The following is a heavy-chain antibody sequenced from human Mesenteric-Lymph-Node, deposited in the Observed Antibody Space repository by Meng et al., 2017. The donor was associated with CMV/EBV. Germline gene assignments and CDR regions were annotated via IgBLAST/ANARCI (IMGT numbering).Heavy chain of an antibody. V-gene: IGHV1-2*06. D-gene: IGHD1-1*01. J-gene: IGHJ5*02. CDR2: INPNSGVS. CDR1: GYTFTDFY. Sequence: QVQLVQSRAEVGKPGASVMVSCKASGYTFTDFYIHWVRQSPGQGLEWMGRINPNSGVSNSAQNFRGRVTMTRDTSISTAYMELGRLTSDDTAVYYCARDNGNPERFDPWGQGTLVTVSS. CDR3: ARDNGNPERFDP.